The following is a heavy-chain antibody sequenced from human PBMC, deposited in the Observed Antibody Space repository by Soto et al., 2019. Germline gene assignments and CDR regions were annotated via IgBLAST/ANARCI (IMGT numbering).Heavy chain of an antibody. V-gene: IGHV3-30*18. CDR2: ISYDGSNK. CDR1: GFTFSSYG. J-gene: IGHJ6*02. CDR3: AKDQVQLWLDLYYYGMDV. Sequence: GGSLRLSCGASGFTFSSYGMHWVRQAPGKGLEWVAVISYDGSNKYYADSVKGRFTISRDNSKNTLYLQMNSLRAEDTAVYYCAKDQVQLWLDLYYYGMDVWGQGTTVTVSS. D-gene: IGHD5-18*01.